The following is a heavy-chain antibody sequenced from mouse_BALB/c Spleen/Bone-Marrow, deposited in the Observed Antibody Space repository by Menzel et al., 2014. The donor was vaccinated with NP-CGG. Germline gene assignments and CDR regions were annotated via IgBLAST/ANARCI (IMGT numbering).Heavy chain of an antibody. CDR1: GYTFTGYT. V-gene: IGHV1-4*01. D-gene: IGHD2-3*01. CDR2: INPTSGYA. J-gene: IGHJ4*01. Sequence: QVQLQQSGAELARPGASVKMSCKASGYTFTGYTIHWVKQRPGQGLEWIGYINPTSGYANYNQKFKDKATLTADKSSSTAYMQLSSLTSEDSAVFYCARSMIVYFAMDYWGQGTSATVSS. CDR3: ARSMIVYFAMDY.